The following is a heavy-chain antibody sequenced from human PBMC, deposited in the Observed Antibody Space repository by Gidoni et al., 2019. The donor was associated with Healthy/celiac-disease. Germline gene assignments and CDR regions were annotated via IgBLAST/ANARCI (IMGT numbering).Heavy chain of an antibody. V-gene: IGHV4-61*02. CDR3: ARGTVTTNGYYYYYYGMDV. D-gene: IGHD4-17*01. CDR2: IYTSGST. J-gene: IGHJ6*02. Sequence: PGLVKPSQTLSLTCTVSGGSISSGSYYWSWIRQPAGKGLEWIGRIYTSGSTNYNPSLKSRVTISVDTSKNQFSLKLSSVTAADTAVYYCARGTVTTNGYYYYYYGMDVWGQGTTVTVSS. CDR1: GGSISSGSYY.